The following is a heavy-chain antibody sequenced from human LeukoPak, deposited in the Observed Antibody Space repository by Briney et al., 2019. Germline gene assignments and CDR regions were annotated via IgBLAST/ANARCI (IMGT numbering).Heavy chain of an antibody. V-gene: IGHV3-64*01. CDR1: GFTFSSYA. J-gene: IGHJ4*02. D-gene: IGHD1-1*01. CDR3: ARWVEGTTYFDY. Sequence: GGSLRLSCAASGFTFSSYAMHWVRQAPGKGLEYVSAISSNGGSTYYANSVKGRFTISRDNSKSTLYLQMGSLRAEDMAVYYCARWVEGTTYFDYWGQGTLVTVSS. CDR2: ISSNGGST.